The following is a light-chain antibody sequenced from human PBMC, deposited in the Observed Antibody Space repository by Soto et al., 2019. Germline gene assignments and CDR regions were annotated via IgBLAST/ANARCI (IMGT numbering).Light chain of an antibody. CDR2: EAS. Sequence: EFVLTQSPGTLSLSPGERATLSCQGSQTVRNNYLAWYQQKPGQAPRLLIYEASSRATGIPDRFSGGGSGTDFTLASSGLEPEDFAVYYCQQRYNWPWTFGQGTKVDIK. CDR3: QQRYNWPWT. J-gene: IGKJ1*01. V-gene: IGKV3D-20*02. CDR1: QTVRNNY.